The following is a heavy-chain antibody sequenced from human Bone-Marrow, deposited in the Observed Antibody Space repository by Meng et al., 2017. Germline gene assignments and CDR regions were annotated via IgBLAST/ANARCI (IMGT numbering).Heavy chain of an antibody. CDR1: GGSIHSSNW. Sequence: QVQLKESGQGPVKTSGTLSLTCSGCGGSIHSSNWWSWVRQPPGKGLEWIGEIYHSGSTNYNPSLKSQVTISVDKSKNQFSLKLSSVTAADTAVYYCARGVVGATSGALDIWGQGTMVTVSS. V-gene: IGHV4-4*02. J-gene: IGHJ3*02. D-gene: IGHD1-26*01. CDR2: IYHSGST. CDR3: ARGVVGATSGALDI.